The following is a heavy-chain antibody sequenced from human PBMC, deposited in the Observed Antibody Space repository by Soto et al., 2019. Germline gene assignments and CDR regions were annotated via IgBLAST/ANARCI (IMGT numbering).Heavy chain of an antibody. CDR3: ARVLLRPDYYDSSGYLDI. CDR2: ISSSSSYT. V-gene: IGHV3-11*06. J-gene: IGHJ3*02. CDR1: GFTFSDYY. D-gene: IGHD3-22*01. Sequence: QVQLVESGGGLVKPGGSLRLSCAASGFTFSDYYMSWIRQAPGKGLEWVSYISSSSSYTNYADSVKGRFTISRDNAKNSLYRQMNGLGAEDTAVYYCARVLLRPDYYDSSGYLDIWGQGTMVTVSS.